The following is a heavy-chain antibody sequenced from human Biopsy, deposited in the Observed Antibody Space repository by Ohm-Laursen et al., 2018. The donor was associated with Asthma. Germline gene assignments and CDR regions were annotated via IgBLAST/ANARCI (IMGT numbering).Heavy chain of an antibody. CDR2: IWYDGRKK. CDR1: GITFSTYG. CDR3: ARKIAARGGMGV. D-gene: IGHD6-6*01. J-gene: IGHJ6*02. V-gene: IGHV3-33*01. Sequence: SSLRLSCSASGITFSTYGMHWVRQAPGKGLGWVSFIWYDGRKKTYADSVKGRFTISRDNSKNTLYLQMNSLRAEDTAVYYCARKIAARGGMGVWGQGTTVTVSS.